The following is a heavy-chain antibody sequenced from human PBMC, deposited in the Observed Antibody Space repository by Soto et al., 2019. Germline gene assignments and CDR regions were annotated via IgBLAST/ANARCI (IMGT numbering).Heavy chain of an antibody. D-gene: IGHD1-26*01. J-gene: IGHJ6*02. Sequence: SVKVSCKASGGTFSSYAISWVRQAPGQGLEWMGGIIPIFGTANYAQKFQGRVTITADESTSTAYMELSSLRSEDTAVYYCASDGGDYMLNYGMDVWGQGTTVTVSS. CDR2: IIPIFGTA. CDR1: GGTFSSYA. V-gene: IGHV1-69*13. CDR3: ASDGGDYMLNYGMDV.